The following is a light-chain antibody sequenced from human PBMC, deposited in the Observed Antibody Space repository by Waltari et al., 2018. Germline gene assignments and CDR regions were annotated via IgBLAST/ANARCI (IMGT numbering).Light chain of an antibody. J-gene: IGKJ4*01. CDR3: QQYGSSPPLT. CDR1: QSVSSSY. CDR2: GAA. Sequence: EIVLTQSPGTLSLSPGERATLSCRASQSVSSSYLAWYQQKPGQAPRRLIYGAASRATGIPDRVSGSGSGTDFTLTISRLEPEDFAVYYCQQYGSSPPLTFGGGTKVEIK. V-gene: IGKV3-20*01.